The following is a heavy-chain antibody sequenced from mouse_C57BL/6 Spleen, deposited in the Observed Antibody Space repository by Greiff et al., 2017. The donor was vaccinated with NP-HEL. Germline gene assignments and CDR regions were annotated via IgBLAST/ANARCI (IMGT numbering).Heavy chain of an antibody. V-gene: IGHV5-9-1*02. D-gene: IGHD1-1*01. CDR1: GFTFSSYA. J-gene: IGHJ1*03. CDR2: ISSGGDYI. CDR3: TRVGTTVVATPYWYFDV. Sequence: EVQGVESGEGLVKPGGSLKLSCAASGFTFSSYAMSWVRQTPEKRLEWVAYISSGGDYIYYADTVKGRFTISRDNARNTLYLQMSSLKSEDTAMYYCTRVGTTVVATPYWYFDVWGTGTTVTVSS.